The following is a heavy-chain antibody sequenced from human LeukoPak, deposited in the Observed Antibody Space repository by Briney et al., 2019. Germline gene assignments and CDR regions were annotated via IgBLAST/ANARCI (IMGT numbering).Heavy chain of an antibody. V-gene: IGHV1-69*06. J-gene: IGHJ6*03. Sequence: SVKVSCKASGGTFSSYAISWVRQAPGQGLEWMGGIIPIFGTANYAQKFQGRVTITADKSTSTAYMELSSLRSEDTAVYYCARGSGSYYYYYYYMDVWGKGTTVTVSS. CDR1: GGTFSSYA. D-gene: IGHD3-10*01. CDR3: ARGSGSYYYYYYYMDV. CDR2: IIPIFGTA.